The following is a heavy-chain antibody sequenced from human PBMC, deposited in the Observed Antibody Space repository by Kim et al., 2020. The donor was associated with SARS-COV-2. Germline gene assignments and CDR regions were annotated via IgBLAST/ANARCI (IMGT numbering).Heavy chain of an antibody. J-gene: IGHJ6*02. CDR2: INHSGNT. CDR1: GGAFNDYY. V-gene: IGHV4-34*01. D-gene: IGHD3-10*01. Sequence: SETLSLTCAVSGGAFNDYYWTWIRQPPGKGLEWIGEINHSGNTNDNPSLESRVSMSVDTSKNQFSLNLSSVTAADTAVYYCARGDYFGAGNYQKLNYYGLDVWGQGTTVTVSS. CDR3: ARGDYFGAGNYQKLNYYGLDV.